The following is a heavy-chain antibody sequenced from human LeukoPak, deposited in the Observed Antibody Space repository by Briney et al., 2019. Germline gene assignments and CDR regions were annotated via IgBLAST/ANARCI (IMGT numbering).Heavy chain of an antibody. Sequence: KPSETLSLTCTVSGHSISTDYYWGWIRQSPGKGLEWIGSVYHGGSTYHNPSIRSRVTISVDTSKNQFFLSLSSVTAADTAVYYCARDSSGYYCGYWYFDLWGRGTLVTVSS. CDR2: VYHGGST. CDR1: GHSISTDYY. CDR3: ARDSSGYYCGYWYFDL. J-gene: IGHJ2*01. D-gene: IGHD3-22*01. V-gene: IGHV4-38-2*02.